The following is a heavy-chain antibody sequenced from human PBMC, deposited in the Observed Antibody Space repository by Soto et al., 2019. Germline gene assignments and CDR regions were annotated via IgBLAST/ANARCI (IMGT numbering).Heavy chain of an antibody. Sequence: GVLRLSCAASGFTFSSYAMSWVRQAPGKGLEWVSGISGSGGSTYYADFVKGRFTISRDKSKNTLYLQMNSLRAEDTAVYYCAKDIVVVVDAGDDFDIWGQGTMVTVSS. CDR2: ISGSGGST. J-gene: IGHJ3*02. CDR3: AKDIVVVVDAGDDFDI. V-gene: IGHV3-23*01. D-gene: IGHD2-15*01. CDR1: GFTFSSYA.